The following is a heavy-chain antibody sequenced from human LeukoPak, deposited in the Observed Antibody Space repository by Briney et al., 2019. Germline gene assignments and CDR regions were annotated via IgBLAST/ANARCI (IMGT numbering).Heavy chain of an antibody. CDR2: IYWNDDK. CDR3: AHRRFARRDFDY. J-gene: IGHJ4*02. CDR1: GFSLSTSGVG. D-gene: IGHD3-16*01. Sequence: SGPTLVNPTQTLTLTCTSSGFSLSTSGVGVGWIRQPPGKALEWLALIYWNDDKRYSPSLKSRLTITKDTSKNQVVLTMTNMDPVGTATYYCAHRRFARRDFDYWGQGTLVTVSS. V-gene: IGHV2-5*01.